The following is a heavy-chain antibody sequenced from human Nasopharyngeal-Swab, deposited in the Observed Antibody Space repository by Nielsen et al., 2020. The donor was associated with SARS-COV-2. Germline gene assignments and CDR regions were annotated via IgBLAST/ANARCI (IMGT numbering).Heavy chain of an antibody. D-gene: IGHD3-16*02. J-gene: IGHJ3*02. CDR3: ARHANYDYVWGSYRPHDAFDI. Sequence: GSLRLSCSGSGGSISSYYWSWIRQPPGKGLEGIGYIYYSGSTNYNPSLKSRVTISVDTSKNQFSLKLSSVTAADTAVYYCARHANYDYVWGSYRPHDAFDIWGQGTMVTVSS. V-gene: IGHV4-59*08. CDR1: GGSISSYY. CDR2: IYYSGST.